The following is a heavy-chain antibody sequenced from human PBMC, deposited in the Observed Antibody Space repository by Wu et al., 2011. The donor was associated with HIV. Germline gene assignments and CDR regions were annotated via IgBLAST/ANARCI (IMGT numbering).Heavy chain of an antibody. D-gene: IGHD1-26*01. V-gene: IGHV1-69*12. CDR2: IIPVFDTP. CDR3: ARGRGMGSGFYPEH. J-gene: IGHJ1*01. CDR1: GGARSSYG. Sequence: QVQLAQSAAEVKKPGSSVKVSCQTSGGARSSYGFNWLRQAPGQGLEWMGGIIPVFDTPTYSQKFKGRVTIVADEPTDTVYMTLNSLRSDDTAIYYCARGRGMGSGFYPEHWGQGTLVTVSS.